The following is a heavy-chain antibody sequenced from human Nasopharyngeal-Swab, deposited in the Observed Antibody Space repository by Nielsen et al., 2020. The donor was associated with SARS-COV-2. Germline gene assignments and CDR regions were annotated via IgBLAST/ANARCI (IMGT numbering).Heavy chain of an antibody. Sequence: GESLKISCAASGFTLSSNYMSWVRQAPGKGLEWVSVIYSGGSTYYIDSVKGRFTVSRDNSRKTLYLQMNSLRPEDTAVYYCAREKAVAGIGGYHYYGMDVWGQGTTVTVSS. CDR1: GFTLSSNY. D-gene: IGHD6-19*01. CDR3: AREKAVAGIGGYHYYGMDV. CDR2: IYSGGST. V-gene: IGHV3-53*05. J-gene: IGHJ6*02.